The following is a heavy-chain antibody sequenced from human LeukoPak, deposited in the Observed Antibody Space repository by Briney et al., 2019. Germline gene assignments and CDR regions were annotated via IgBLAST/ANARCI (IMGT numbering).Heavy chain of an antibody. CDR2: IYPGDSDT. CDR1: GYSFTSYW. V-gene: IGHV5-51*01. CDR3: ATLIPPDCSSTSCYLGPAFDI. D-gene: IGHD2-2*01. Sequence: GESLKISCKGSGYSFTSYWIGWVRQMPGKGLEWMGIIYPGDSDTRYSPSFQGQVTISADKSISTAYLQWSSLKASDTAMYYCATLIPPDCSSTSCYLGPAFDIWGQGTMVTVFS. J-gene: IGHJ3*02.